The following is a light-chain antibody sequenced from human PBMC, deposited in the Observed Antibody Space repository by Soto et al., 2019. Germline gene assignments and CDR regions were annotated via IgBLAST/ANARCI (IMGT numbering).Light chain of an antibody. Sequence: EIVLTQSPGTLSLSPGERVTLSCRASQSVRSTYLAWYQQKPGLAPRLLIFGVSNRATGIPDRFSGSGSGTDFTLTISRLEPEDFAVYYCQQYGAYPLTFGGGTRVEIK. CDR2: GVS. CDR1: QSVRSTY. J-gene: IGKJ4*01. CDR3: QQYGAYPLT. V-gene: IGKV3-20*01.